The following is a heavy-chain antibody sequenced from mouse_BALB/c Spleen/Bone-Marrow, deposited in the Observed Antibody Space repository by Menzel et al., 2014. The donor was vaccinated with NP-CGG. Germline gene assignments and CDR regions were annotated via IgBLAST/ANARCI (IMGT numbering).Heavy chain of an antibody. CDR3: ARAAYYRYDEGAWFAY. D-gene: IGHD2-14*01. Sequence: VQLQQSGAELARPGASVKMSCKASGYTFTSYTMHWVEQRPGQGLEWIGYINPSSGYTNYNQKFKDKATLTADKSSNTAYMQLSSLTSEDSAVYYCARAAYYRYDEGAWFAYWGQGTLVTVSA. CDR1: GYTFTSYT. CDR2: INPSSGYT. V-gene: IGHV1-4*01. J-gene: IGHJ3*01.